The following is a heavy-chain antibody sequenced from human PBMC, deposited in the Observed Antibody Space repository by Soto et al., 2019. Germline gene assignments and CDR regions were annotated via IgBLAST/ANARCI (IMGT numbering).Heavy chain of an antibody. J-gene: IGHJ6*02. CDR2: IYYSGST. CDR3: ARFRLWDDGVDYYGMDV. D-gene: IGHD5-18*01. Sequence: SETLSLTCTVSGGSISSSSYYWGWIRQPPGKGLEWIGSIYYSGSTYYNPSLKSRVTISVDTSKNQFSLELSSVTAADTAVYYCARFRLWDDGVDYYGMDVWGQGTTVTVSS. V-gene: IGHV4-39*01. CDR1: GGSISSSSYY.